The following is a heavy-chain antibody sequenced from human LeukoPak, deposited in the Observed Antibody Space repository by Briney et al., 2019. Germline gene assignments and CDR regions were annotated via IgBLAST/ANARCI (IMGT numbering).Heavy chain of an antibody. Sequence: SETLSLTCTVSGGSISSQYWSWIRQPAGKGLEWIGHIYNSGSTNYNPSLKGRVTMSVATSKNQFSLHLSSVTAADTAVYYCARSAFLVTAPGLYYFDYWGQGTLVAVSS. V-gene: IGHV4-4*07. J-gene: IGHJ4*02. CDR2: IYNSGST. CDR3: ARSAFLVTAPGLYYFDY. CDR1: GGSISSQY. D-gene: IGHD6-13*01.